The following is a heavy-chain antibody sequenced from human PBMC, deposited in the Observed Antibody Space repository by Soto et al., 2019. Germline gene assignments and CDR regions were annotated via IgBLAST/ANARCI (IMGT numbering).Heavy chain of an antibody. CDR3: AKDRSTYSSSSVDY. J-gene: IGHJ4*02. V-gene: IGHV3-23*01. Sequence: EVQLLESGGGLVQPGGSLGLSCAASGFTFSSYAMNWVRQAPGKGLEWVSGIGGSGDRRNYADTVKARFTISRDNSKNTLYLQMSSLRAEDTAVYYCAKDRSTYSSSSVDYWGQGTLVTVSS. CDR1: GFTFSSYA. D-gene: IGHD6-6*01. CDR2: IGGSGDRR.